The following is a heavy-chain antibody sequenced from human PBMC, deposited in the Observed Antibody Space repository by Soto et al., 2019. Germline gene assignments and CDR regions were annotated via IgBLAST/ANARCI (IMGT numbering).Heavy chain of an antibody. D-gene: IGHD2-2*02. J-gene: IGHJ4*02. CDR2: INAGNGNT. V-gene: IGHV1-3*01. CDR1: GYTFTSYA. CDR3: ANSFTVPAAIRY. Sequence: QVQLVQSGAEVKKPGASVKVSCKASGYTFTSYAMHWVRQAPGQRLEWMGWINAGNGNTKYSQKFQGRVTNTRDTTASTAYMELSSLRSEDTAVYYCANSFTVPAAIRYWGQGTLVTVSS.